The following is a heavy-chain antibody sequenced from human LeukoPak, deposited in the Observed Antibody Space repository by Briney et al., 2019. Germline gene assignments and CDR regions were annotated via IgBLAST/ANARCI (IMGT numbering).Heavy chain of an antibody. Sequence: GGSLRLSCAASGFTFSTYWMTWVRQAPGKGLEWVANIKQDGSEKYYVDSVKGRFTIYRDNAKNSLYLQMNSLRAEDTAVYYCARPHPNYYGSGSNLDWGQGTLVTVSS. CDR1: GFTFSTYW. J-gene: IGHJ4*02. V-gene: IGHV3-7*01. CDR2: IKQDGSEK. CDR3: ARPHPNYYGSGSNLD. D-gene: IGHD3-10*01.